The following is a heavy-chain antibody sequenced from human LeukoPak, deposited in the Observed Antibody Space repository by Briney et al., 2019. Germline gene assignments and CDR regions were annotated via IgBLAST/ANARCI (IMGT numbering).Heavy chain of an antibody. CDR1: GFTFSSYG. D-gene: IGHD5-18*01. CDR2: IRYDGSNK. Sequence: GGSLRLSCAASGFTFSSYGMHWVRQAPGKGLEWVAFIRYDGSNKYYADSVKGRFTISRDNSKNTLYLQMNSLRAEDTAVYYCAKDDSGYSYGYAGPGDYWGQGTLVTVSS. V-gene: IGHV3-30*02. CDR3: AKDDSGYSYGYAGPGDY. J-gene: IGHJ4*02.